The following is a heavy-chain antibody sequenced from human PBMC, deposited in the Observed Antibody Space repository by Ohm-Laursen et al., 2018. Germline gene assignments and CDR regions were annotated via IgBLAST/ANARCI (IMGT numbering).Heavy chain of an antibody. CDR3: ARIGEEGGFDP. CDR2: IDWDGDK. CDR1: GFSLSTSGVG. D-gene: IGHD3-16*01. Sequence: TQTLTLTCTFSGFSLSTSGVGVGWIRQPPGKALEWLARIDWDGDKYYSTSLKTRLTISKDTSKNQVVLTMTNMDPVDTATYYCARIGEEGGFDPWGQGTLVTVSS. J-gene: IGHJ5*02. V-gene: IGHV2-70*11.